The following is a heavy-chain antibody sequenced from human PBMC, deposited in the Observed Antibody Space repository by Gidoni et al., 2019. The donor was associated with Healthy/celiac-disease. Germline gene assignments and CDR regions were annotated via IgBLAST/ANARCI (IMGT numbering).Heavy chain of an antibody. Sequence: QLQLQESGPGLVKPSETLSLTCTVSGGSISSSSYYWGWIRQPPGKGLEWIGSIYYSGSTYYNPSLKSRVTISVDTSKNQFSLKLSSVTAADTAVYYCARLPSMVTYIGYWGQGTLVTVSS. CDR2: IYYSGST. D-gene: IGHD5-18*01. V-gene: IGHV4-39*01. CDR1: GGSISSSSYY. CDR3: ARLPSMVTYIGY. J-gene: IGHJ4*02.